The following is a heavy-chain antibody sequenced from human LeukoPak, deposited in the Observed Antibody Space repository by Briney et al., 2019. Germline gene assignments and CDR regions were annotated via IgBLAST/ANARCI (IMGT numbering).Heavy chain of an antibody. V-gene: IGHV1-69*04. J-gene: IGHJ6*02. CDR2: IIPILGVA. Sequence: SVKVSCKASGGTFSSYAISWVRQAPGQGLEWMGRIIPILGVANYAQKFQGRVTITADKSTSTAYMELSSLRSEDTAVYYCARDLRDGDYVYYYYGMDVWGQGTTVTVSS. D-gene: IGHD4-17*01. CDR1: GGTFSSYA. CDR3: ARDLRDGDYVYYYYGMDV.